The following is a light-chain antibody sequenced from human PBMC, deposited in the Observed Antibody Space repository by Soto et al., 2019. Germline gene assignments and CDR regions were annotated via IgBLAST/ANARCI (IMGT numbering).Light chain of an antibody. V-gene: IGLV2-11*01. J-gene: IGLJ1*01. Sequence: QSVLTQPRSVSGSPGQSVTISCTGTSSDVGGYNFVSWYQQHPGKAPKLMIYHVITRPSGVPDRFSGSKSGDTASLTISGLQAEDGADYYCCSYAGSYTYVFGTGTQLTVL. CDR2: HVI. CDR1: SSDVGGYNF. CDR3: CSYAGSYTYV.